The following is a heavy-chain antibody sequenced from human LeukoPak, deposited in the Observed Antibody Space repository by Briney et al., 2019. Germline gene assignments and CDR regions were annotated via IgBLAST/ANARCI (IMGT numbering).Heavy chain of an antibody. Sequence: GGCLRLSSAASGFTSRSYWMHSVRQAPGKGVVWVSRISRDGSTTTYADSVKGRFTISRDNAKNTLYLLLNSLRAEDTAVYYCAGSAGNNWFDPWGQGTVVIVSS. V-gene: IGHV3-74*01. J-gene: IGHJ5*02. CDR3: AGSAGNNWFDP. CDR2: ISRDGSTT. D-gene: IGHD2-15*01. CDR1: GFTSRSYW.